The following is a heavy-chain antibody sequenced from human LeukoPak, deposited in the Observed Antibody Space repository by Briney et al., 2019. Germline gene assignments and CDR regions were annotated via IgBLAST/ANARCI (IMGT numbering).Heavy chain of an antibody. V-gene: IGHV3-21*01. CDR3: AKEPERVGESGSGY. Sequence: GGSLRLSCAASGFTFSNCGMNCVRQAPGEGREWGSSISSSSTYIYYTDSVKGRFTISRDNAKNSLYLQMNSLRAEDTAVYYCAKEPERVGESGSGYWGQGTLVTVSS. J-gene: IGHJ4*02. CDR1: GFTFSNCG. D-gene: IGHD1-14*01. CDR2: ISSSSTYI.